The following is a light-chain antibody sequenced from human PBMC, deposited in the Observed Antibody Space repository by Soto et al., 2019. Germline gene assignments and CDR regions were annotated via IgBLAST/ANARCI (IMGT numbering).Light chain of an antibody. CDR3: QRYESAPQT. CDR2: GAS. Sequence: DIQMTQSPSSLSASVGDRVTITCRASQGIGDFLAWYQQKPGKVPKLLIYGASTLQSGVPSRFSGSGSGSDFTLTISSLQPEDVASYYCQRYESAPQTFGQGTRVEIK. J-gene: IGKJ1*01. V-gene: IGKV1-27*01. CDR1: QGIGDF.